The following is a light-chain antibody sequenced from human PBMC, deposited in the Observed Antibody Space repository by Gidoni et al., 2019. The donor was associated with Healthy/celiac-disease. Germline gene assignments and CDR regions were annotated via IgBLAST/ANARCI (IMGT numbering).Light chain of an antibody. CDR1: QSVSSSY. V-gene: IGKV3-20*01. CDR2: GAS. J-gene: IGKJ4*01. CDR3: QQYGSSPPLT. Sequence: IVLPQSPGTLSLSPGERATLSCRASQSVSSSYLAWYQQKPGQAPRLRIYGASSRATGIPDRFSGSGSGTDFTLTISRLEPEDFAVYYCQQYGSSPPLTGGGGTKVEIK.